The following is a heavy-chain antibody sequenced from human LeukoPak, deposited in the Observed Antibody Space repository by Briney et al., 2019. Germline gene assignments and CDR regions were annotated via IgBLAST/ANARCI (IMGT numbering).Heavy chain of an antibody. CDR2: ISYDGSNK. Sequence: GGSLRLSCAASAFTFSSYGMHWVRQAPGKGLEWVAVISYDGSNKYYADSVKGRFTISRDNSKNTLYLQMNSLRAEDTAVYYCAKGDSGYSNDYWGQGTLVTVSS. CDR1: AFTFSSYG. D-gene: IGHD2-2*03. J-gene: IGHJ4*02. CDR3: AKGDSGYSNDY. V-gene: IGHV3-30*18.